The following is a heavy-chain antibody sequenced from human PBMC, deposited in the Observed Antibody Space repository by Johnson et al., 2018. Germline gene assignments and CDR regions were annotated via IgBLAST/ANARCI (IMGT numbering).Heavy chain of an antibody. CDR1: EFTFRDFA. Sequence: VQLQESGGGVLQPGGSLRLSCAASEFTFRDFAMSWGRQVPGKGLEWVSDISGSSGRTYYADSVKGRFTISKDNSKNTLYLQMDSLRADDTAVDYCAKGAACDCWGQGTMVTVSS. J-gene: IGHJ3*01. V-gene: IGHV3-23*01. CDR3: AKGAACDC. CDR2: ISGSSGRT.